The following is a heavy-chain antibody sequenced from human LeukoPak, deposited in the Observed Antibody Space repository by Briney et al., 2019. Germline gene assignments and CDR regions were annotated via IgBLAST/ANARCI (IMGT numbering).Heavy chain of an antibody. D-gene: IGHD2-2*01. CDR2: IIPILGIA. J-gene: IGHJ5*02. CDR3: ARAPPPEYCSSTSCFP. V-gene: IGHV1-69*02. CDR1: GGTFSSYT. Sequence: SVKVSCKASGGTFSSYTISWVRQAPGQGLEWMGRIIPILGIANYAQKFQGRVTITADKSTSTAYMELSSLRSEDTAVYYCARAPPPEYCSSTSCFPWGQGTLVTVSS.